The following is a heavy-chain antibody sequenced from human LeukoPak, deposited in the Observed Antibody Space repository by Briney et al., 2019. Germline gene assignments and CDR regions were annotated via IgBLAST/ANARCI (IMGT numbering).Heavy chain of an antibody. D-gene: IGHD1-26*01. Sequence: PSETLSLTCTVSGDSISSGSYYWAWIRQPPEKGLEWIGNVYYSGTTYYNPSLKSRVTISVDTSKNQFSLKLSSVTAADTAVYYCSRGRGSYIAGKYLDYWVQGSLVTVCS. J-gene: IGHJ4*02. CDR3: SRGRGSYIAGKYLDY. CDR1: GDSISSGSYY. V-gene: IGHV4-39*07. CDR2: VYYSGTT.